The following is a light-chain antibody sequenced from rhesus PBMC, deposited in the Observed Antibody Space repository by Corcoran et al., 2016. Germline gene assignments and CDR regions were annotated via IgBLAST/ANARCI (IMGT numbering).Light chain of an antibody. CDR3: QQHNSTPRT. CDR1: QGISNW. Sequence: DIQMTQSPSSLSASVGDRVTITCRASQGISNWLAWYQQKPGKAPNLLIYKASNLQSGVPSRFSGSGYGTEFTLTISSLQPEDFATYYCQQHNSTPRTFGQGTKVEIK. J-gene: IGKJ1*01. CDR2: KAS. V-gene: IGKV1-21*01.